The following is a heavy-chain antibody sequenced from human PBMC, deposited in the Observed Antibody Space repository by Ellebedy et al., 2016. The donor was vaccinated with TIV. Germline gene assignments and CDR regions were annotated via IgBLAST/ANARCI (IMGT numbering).Heavy chain of an antibody. D-gene: IGHD3-16*01. CDR2: INPSGGRT. CDR1: GYTFTSYY. V-gene: IGHV1-46*01. J-gene: IGHJ4*02. Sequence: ASVKVSXXASGYTFTSYYMHWVRQAPEQGLEWMGIINPSGGRTSYAQKFQGRVTMTRDTSTSTVYMELSSLRSEDTAVYYCARDLFGGVTADYWGQGTLVTVSS. CDR3: ARDLFGGVTADY.